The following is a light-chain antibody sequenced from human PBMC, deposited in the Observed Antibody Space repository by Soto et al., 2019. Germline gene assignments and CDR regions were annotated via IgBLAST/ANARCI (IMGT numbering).Light chain of an antibody. CDR1: SSDIGGYNY. Sequence: QSALTQPASVSGSPGQSITISCTGTSSDIGGYNYVSWYQQHPGEAPKLVIYEVSNRPSGVSNRFSGSKSGNTASLTISGLQADDEADYYCCSKTSSITYFFGSGTKLTVL. J-gene: IGLJ1*01. CDR2: EVS. V-gene: IGLV2-14*01. CDR3: CSKTSSITYF.